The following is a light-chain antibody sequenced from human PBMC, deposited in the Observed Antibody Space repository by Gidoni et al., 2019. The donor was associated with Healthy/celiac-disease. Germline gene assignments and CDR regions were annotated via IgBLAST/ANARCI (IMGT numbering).Light chain of an antibody. CDR2: EAS. V-gene: IGKV3-11*01. CDR1: QSVSSY. CDR3: QQRSNWPPLT. Sequence: EIVLTQSPATLYLSPGERATLSCRASQSVSSYLAWYQQKPGQAPRLLIYEASNRATGIPARFSGSGSGTDFTLTISSLETEDFAVYYCQQRSNWPPLTFGGGTKVEIK. J-gene: IGKJ4*01.